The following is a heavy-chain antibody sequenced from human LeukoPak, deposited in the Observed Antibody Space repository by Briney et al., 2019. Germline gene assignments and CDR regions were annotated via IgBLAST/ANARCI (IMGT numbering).Heavy chain of an antibody. Sequence: ASVKVSCKASGYTFTAYHIHWVRHAPGQGLEGMGRLNPYSGDTNFAQKFQGRVTMTRDTSITTAYMDLSSLTPDDTAVYFCARYQGSHTRSWSTGYWGQGTQVTVSS. CDR1: GYTFTAYH. CDR3: ARYQGSHTRSWSTGY. CDR2: LNPYSGDT. D-gene: IGHD6-13*01. J-gene: IGHJ4*02. V-gene: IGHV1-2*06.